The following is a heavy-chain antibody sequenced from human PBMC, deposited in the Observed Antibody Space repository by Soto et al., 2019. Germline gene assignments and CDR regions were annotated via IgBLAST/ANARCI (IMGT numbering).Heavy chain of an antibody. CDR2: IIPIFGTA. CDR1: GGTFSSYA. Sequence: ASVKVSCKASGGTFSSYAISWVRQAPGQGLEWMGGIIPIFGTANYAQKFQGRVTITADESTSTAYMELSSLRSEDTAVYYCARDRRHCTNGVCYPPLFLFDYWGQGTLVTVSS. CDR3: ARDRRHCTNGVCYPPLFLFDY. V-gene: IGHV1-69*13. J-gene: IGHJ4*02. D-gene: IGHD2-8*01.